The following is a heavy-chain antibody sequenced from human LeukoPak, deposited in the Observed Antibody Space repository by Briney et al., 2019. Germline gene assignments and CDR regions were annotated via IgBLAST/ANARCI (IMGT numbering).Heavy chain of an antibody. CDR1: GASISSDGFY. CDR3: ARAGLGIENYYYYMDV. D-gene: IGHD1-14*01. Sequence: SQTLSLTCTVSGASISSDGFYWSWSRQLPGKGLEWIGYIYYTGFTYCKPSLKSRVTMSVDTSQNQFSLRMGSMTAADTAVYYCARAGLGIENYYYYMDVWGKGTTVTVSS. J-gene: IGHJ6*03. V-gene: IGHV4-31*03. CDR2: IYYTGFT.